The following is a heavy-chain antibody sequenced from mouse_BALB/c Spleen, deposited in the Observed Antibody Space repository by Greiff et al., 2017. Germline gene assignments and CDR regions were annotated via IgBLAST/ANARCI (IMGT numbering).Heavy chain of an antibody. Sequence: QVQLQQPGAELVRPEASVKLSCKASGYTFTSYWINWVKQRPGQGLEWIGNIYPSDSYTNYNQKFKDKATLTVDKSSSTAYMQLSSPTSEDSAVYYCTREGYGKGYFDYWGQGTTLTVSS. CDR3: TREGYGKGYFDY. CDR1: GYTFTSYW. CDR2: IYPSDSYT. V-gene: IGHV1-69*02. D-gene: IGHD2-10*02. J-gene: IGHJ2*01.